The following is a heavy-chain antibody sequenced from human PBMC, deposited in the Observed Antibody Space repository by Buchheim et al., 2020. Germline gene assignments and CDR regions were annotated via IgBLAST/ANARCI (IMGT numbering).Heavy chain of an antibody. CDR3: ARVSSGSSDWYFDL. V-gene: IGHV3-30-3*01. J-gene: IGHJ2*01. Sequence: QVQLVESGGGVVQPGRSLRLSCAASGFTFSSYAMHWVRQAPGKGLEWVAVISYDGSNKYYADSVKGRFTISRDNSKNTLYLQMNSLRAEDTAVYYCARVSSGSSDWYFDLWGRGTL. CDR1: GFTFSSYA. D-gene: IGHD6-6*01. CDR2: ISYDGSNK.